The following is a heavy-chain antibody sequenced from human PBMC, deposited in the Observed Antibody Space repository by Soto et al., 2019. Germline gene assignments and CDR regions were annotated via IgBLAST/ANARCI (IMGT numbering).Heavy chain of an antibody. CDR3: ARDRGWSLFDY. J-gene: IGHJ4*02. CDR2: TNSDGNET. Sequence: PGGSLRLSCAASGFTFSSYSMYWVRQAPGKGLVWVSRTNSDGNETSYADSVKGRFTISRDNAKNTLYLQMNSLRAEDTAVYYCARDRGWSLFDYWGQGTLVTVSS. CDR1: GFTFSSYS. D-gene: IGHD6-19*01. V-gene: IGHV3-74*01.